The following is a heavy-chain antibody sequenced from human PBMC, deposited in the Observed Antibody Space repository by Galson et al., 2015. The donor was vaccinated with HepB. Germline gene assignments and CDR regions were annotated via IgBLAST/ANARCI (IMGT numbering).Heavy chain of an antibody. J-gene: IGHJ4*02. CDR2: IYPYSGGT. CDR3: ARDQCSDSSCPFFDH. Sequence: SVKVSCKASGYTFSGYYIHWVRQAPGQGLEWMGWIYPYSGGTNYAQRFQGRVTMTRDTSSSTTYMELSRLRSDDTAVYYCARDQCSDSSCPFFDHWGQGTLDTVSS. D-gene: IGHD3-22*01. V-gene: IGHV1-2*02. CDR1: GYTFSGYY.